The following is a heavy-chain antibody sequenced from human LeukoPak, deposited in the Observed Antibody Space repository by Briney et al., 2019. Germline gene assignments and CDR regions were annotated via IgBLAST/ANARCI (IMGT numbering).Heavy chain of an antibody. Sequence: PGGSLRLSCAASGFTFSSYSMNWVRQAPGKGLEWVSSISSSSSHKNYADSVKGRFTISRDNAKNSLYLQMNSLRAEDTAVYYCASRTLGSCFDKWGQGTLVTVSS. CDR2: ISSSSSHK. CDR3: ASRTLGSCFDK. V-gene: IGHV3-21*01. J-gene: IGHJ4*02. CDR1: GFTFSSYS. D-gene: IGHD1-26*01.